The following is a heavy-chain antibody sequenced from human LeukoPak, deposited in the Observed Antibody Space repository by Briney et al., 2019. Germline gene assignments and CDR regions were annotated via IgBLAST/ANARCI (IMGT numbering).Heavy chain of an antibody. CDR3: AKIPRAAALLYYFDY. D-gene: IGHD6-13*01. J-gene: IGHJ4*02. CDR1: GFTFAACA. CDR2: VSGSGGST. V-gene: IGHV3-23*01. Sequence: GGSLRLSCAASGFTFAACAMAWVRQAPGKGLEWVASVSGSGGSTYYADSVKGRFTISRDNSKNTLYLQMNSLRAEDTAVYYCAKIPRAAALLYYFDYWGQGTLVTVSS.